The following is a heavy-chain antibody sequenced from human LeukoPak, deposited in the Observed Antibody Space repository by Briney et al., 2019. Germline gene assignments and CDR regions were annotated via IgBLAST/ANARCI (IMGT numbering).Heavy chain of an antibody. CDR3: VKNNGWFHLAQ. Sequence: GGSLRLSCAASGFTFSSAWMNWVRQAPGKGLEWVGHIKTDGSETYYLDSLRGRFSISRDNTNNALYLQMNSLRVEDTAVYYCVKNNGWFHLAQWGQGTLVTVSS. CDR1: GFTFSSAW. V-gene: IGHV3-7*03. CDR2: IKTDGSET. D-gene: IGHD6-19*01. J-gene: IGHJ4*02.